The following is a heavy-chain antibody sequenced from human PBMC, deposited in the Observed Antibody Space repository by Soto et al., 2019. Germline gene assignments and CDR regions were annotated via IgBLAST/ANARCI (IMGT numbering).Heavy chain of an antibody. D-gene: IGHD5-12*01. Sequence: QVQLVQSGAEVKKPGASVKVSCKASGYSFITSYHMHWVRQAPGQGLEWMGIINPTGSMTRYSQKFQGRLTMTRDTSTATDCMKRSNRTSEDTAVHFRARDTGYNHDAVDTWGQGTRVTVSS. J-gene: IGHJ3*02. CDR2: INPTGSMT. V-gene: IGHV1-46*01. CDR1: GYSFITSYH. CDR3: ARDTGYNHDAVDT.